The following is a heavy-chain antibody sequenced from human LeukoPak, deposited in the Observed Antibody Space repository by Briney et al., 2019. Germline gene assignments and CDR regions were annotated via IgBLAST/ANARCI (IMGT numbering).Heavy chain of an antibody. V-gene: IGHV4-59*01. CDR3: AREKTYYYDSSGYYLRWFDP. J-gene: IGHJ5*02. CDR2: IYYSGST. CDR1: GGSISSYY. Sequence: NPSETLSLTCTVSGGSISSYYWSWIRQPPGKGLEWIGYIYYSGSTNYNPSLKSRVTISVDTSKNQFSLKLSSVTAADTAVYYCAREKTYYYDSSGYYLRWFDPWGQGTLVTVSS. D-gene: IGHD3-22*01.